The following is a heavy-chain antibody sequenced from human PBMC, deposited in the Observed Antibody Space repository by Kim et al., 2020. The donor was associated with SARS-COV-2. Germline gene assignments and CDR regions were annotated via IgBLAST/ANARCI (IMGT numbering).Heavy chain of an antibody. CDR1: GFSFSSCS. D-gene: IGHD3-22*01. V-gene: IGHV3-48*02. CDR2: IGTSSTTI. J-gene: IGHJ4*02. CDR3: AGPMGYYSSGFNKRDY. Sequence: GGSLRLSCVASGFSFSSCSMNWVRRAPGKGLEWVSYIGTSSTTIYYADSVKGRFTISRDDAKNSLYLQMNSLRDEDTAVYYCAGPMGYYSSGFNKRDYWGQGTLVTVSS.